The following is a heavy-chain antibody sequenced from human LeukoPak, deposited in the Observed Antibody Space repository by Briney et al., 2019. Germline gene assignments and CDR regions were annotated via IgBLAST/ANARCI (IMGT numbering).Heavy chain of an antibody. CDR2: ISDRGGTI. CDR1: GFTFSRYE. V-gene: IGHV3-48*03. Sequence: GGSLRLSCAASGFTFSRYEMSWVRQAPGKGLEWVAYISDRGGTIYYADSVKGRFTISRDNAKNSLFLQVNSLRDEDTAVYYCASHTPFGMDVWGQGTTVTVSS. J-gene: IGHJ6*02. CDR3: ASHTPFGMDV.